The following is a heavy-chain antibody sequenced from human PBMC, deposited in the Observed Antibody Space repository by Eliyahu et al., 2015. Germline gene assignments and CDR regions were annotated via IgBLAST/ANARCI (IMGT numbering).Heavy chain of an antibody. Sequence: VQLVESGGGLVKPGGSLRLSXXAXGFXFXXYXMNWVRQAPGKGLEWVSSISSSSSYIYYADSVKGRFTISRDNAKNSLYLQMNSLRAEDTAVYYCVTTMITFGGVIVPLLDYWGQGTLVTVSS. V-gene: IGHV3-21*01. D-gene: IGHD3-16*02. CDR1: GFXFXXYX. J-gene: IGHJ4*02. CDR3: VTTMITFGGVIVPLLDY. CDR2: ISSSSSYI.